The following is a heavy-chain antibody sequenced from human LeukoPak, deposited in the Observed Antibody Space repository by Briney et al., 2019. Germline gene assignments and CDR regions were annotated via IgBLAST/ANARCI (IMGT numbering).Heavy chain of an antibody. J-gene: IGHJ4*02. V-gene: IGHV3-23*01. CDR1: GFTFSNYG. D-gene: IGHD3-10*01. CDR3: AKVRGGEIYYFDY. Sequence: PGGSLRLSCAASGFTFSNYGMSWVRQAPGKGLEGVSGISGSGGTTYFADSVRGRFTISRDNSKNTLYLQMNSLRAEDTAVYYCAKVRGGEIYYFDYWGQGTLVTVSS. CDR2: ISGSGGTT.